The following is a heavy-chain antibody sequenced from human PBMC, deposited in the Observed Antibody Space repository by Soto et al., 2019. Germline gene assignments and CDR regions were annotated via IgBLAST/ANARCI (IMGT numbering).Heavy chain of an antibody. Sequence: PGGSLRLSCAASGFTFSSYSMNWVRQAPGKGLEWVSSISSSSYIYYADSVKGRFTISRDNAKNSLYLQMNSLRAEDTAVYYCARPGHYYYYYMDVWGKGTTVTVSS. J-gene: IGHJ6*03. CDR1: GFTFSSYS. CDR3: ARPGHYYYYYMDV. CDR2: ISSSSYI. V-gene: IGHV3-21*01.